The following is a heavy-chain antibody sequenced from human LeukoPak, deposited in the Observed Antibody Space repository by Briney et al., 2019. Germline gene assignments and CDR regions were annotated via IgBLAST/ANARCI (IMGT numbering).Heavy chain of an antibody. CDR1: GFTFVDYA. CDR3: AKGGSAGYSSSWYDY. CDR2: ISWNSGSI. V-gene: IGHV3-9*01. D-gene: IGHD6-13*01. J-gene: IGHJ4*02. Sequence: GGSLRPSCAASGFTFVDYAIQWVRQAPGKGLEWVSGISWNSGSIGYADSVKGRFTISRDNAKNSLYLQMNSLRAEDTALYYCAKGGSAGYSSSWYDYWGQGTLVTVSS.